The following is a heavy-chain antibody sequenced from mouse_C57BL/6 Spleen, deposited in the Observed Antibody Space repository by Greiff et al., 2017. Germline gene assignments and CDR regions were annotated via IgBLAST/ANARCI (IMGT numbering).Heavy chain of an antibody. CDR1: GYSFTGYY. V-gene: IGHV1-42*01. Sequence: VQLQQSGPELVKPGASVKISCKASGYSFTGYYMNWVKQSPEKGLEWIGEINPSTGGTTYNQKFTAKATLTVDKSSSTAYMQLKGLTSEDSAVYYWARGPWFAYWGQGTLVTVSA. CDR2: INPSTGGT. CDR3: ARGPWFAY. J-gene: IGHJ3*01.